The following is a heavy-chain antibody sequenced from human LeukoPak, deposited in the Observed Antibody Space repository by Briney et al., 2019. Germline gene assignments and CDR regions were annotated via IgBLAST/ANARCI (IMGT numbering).Heavy chain of an antibody. CDR1: GFTFSSYG. J-gene: IGHJ6*03. CDR3: AKDSHYDILTGYSTYYYYYMDV. D-gene: IGHD3-9*01. Sequence: GGSLRLSCAASGFTFSSYGMHWVRQAPGKGLECVAFIRYDGSNKYYADSVKGRFTISRDNSKNTLYLQMNSLRAEDTAVYYCAKDSHYDILTGYSTYYYYYMDVWGKGTTVTVSS. V-gene: IGHV3-30*02. CDR2: IRYDGSNK.